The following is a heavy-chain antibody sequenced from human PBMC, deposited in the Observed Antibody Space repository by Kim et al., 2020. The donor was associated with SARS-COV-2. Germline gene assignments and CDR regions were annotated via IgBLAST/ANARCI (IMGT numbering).Heavy chain of an antibody. CDR1: GFGFSSYA. CDR2: ISGSGGST. V-gene: IGHV3-23*01. J-gene: IGHJ6*02. Sequence: GGSLRLSCAASGFGFSSYAMSWVRQAPGKGLEWVSAISGSGGSTYYADCVKGRFTISRDNSKNTLYLEMNNLRAEDTAVYHCVKAGAPAGIYGMDVWGQG. CDR3: VKAGAPAGIYGMDV.